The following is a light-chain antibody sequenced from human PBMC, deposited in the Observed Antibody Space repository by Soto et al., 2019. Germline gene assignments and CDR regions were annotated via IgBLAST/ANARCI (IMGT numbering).Light chain of an antibody. Sequence: LSPGERSTVSSRASQSVRSSDLAWYQQKPGEAPRLLIYGASGRATGIPDRFSGSRSGTDYSLTISRRQAEEAAVVYCQQHRSSRPTFGDGTRVDIK. CDR3: QQHRSSRPT. V-gene: IGKV3-20*01. CDR2: GAS. CDR1: QSVRSSD. J-gene: IGKJ3*01.